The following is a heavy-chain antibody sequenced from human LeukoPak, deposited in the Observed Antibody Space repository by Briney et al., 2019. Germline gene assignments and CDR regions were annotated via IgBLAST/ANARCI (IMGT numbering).Heavy chain of an antibody. V-gene: IGHV4-34*01. J-gene: IGHJ4*02. CDR1: GGSFSGYY. D-gene: IGHD1-26*01. CDR3: ARGSGSNYNFDY. Sequence: PSETLSLTCAVYGGSFSGYYWSWIRQPPGKGLEWIGDINHSGSTNYNPSLKSRVTISVDTSKNHFSLKLSSVTAADTAVYYCARGSGSNYNFDYWGQGTLVTVSS. CDR2: INHSGST.